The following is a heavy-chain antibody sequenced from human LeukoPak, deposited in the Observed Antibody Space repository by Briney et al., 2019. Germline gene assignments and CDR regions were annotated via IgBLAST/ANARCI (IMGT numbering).Heavy chain of an antibody. CDR1: GFTFSSYS. V-gene: IGHV3-30*03. D-gene: IGHD2-21*02. J-gene: IGHJ3*02. CDR3: VRKSATATRGTFDI. Sequence: PGGSLRLSCAASGFTFSSYSMNWVRQAPGKGLEWVAVISYDGSNKYYADSVKGRFTISRDNSKNTLYLQMNSLRAEDTAVYCCVRKSATATRGTFDIWGQGTMVTVSS. CDR2: ISYDGSNK.